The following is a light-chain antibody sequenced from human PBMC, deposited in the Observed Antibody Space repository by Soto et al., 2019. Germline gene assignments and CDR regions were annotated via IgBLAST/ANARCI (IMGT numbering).Light chain of an antibody. Sequence: EIVMTQSPATLSVSPGERATLSCRASQSVSSSLAWYQQKPGQAPRLLVYDASTRATGIPARFSGSGSGTEFTLTVTSLQSADFAVYYCQQYKNWPLTFGGGTKVEIK. V-gene: IGKV3-15*01. J-gene: IGKJ4*01. CDR2: DAS. CDR3: QQYKNWPLT. CDR1: QSVSSS.